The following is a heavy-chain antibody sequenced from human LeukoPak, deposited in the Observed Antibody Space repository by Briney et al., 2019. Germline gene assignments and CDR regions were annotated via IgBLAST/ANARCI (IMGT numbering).Heavy chain of an antibody. CDR3: ARLVGSNWYHEVLLARDS. CDR1: GGSFSGYY. V-gene: IGHV4-34*01. CDR2: INHSGST. Sequence: SETLSLTCAVYGGSFSGYYWSWIRQPPGKGLEWIGEINHSGSTNYNPSLKSRVTISVDTSKNQFSLELSSVTAADTAVYYCARLVGSNWYHEVLLARDSWGQGTLVTVSS. J-gene: IGHJ4*02. D-gene: IGHD6-13*01.